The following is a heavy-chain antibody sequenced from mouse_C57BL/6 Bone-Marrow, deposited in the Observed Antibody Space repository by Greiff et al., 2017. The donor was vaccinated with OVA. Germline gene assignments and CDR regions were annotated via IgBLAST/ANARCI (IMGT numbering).Heavy chain of an antibody. Sequence: QVQLQQPGAELVKPGASVKLSCKASGYTFTSYWMHWVKQRPGQGLEWIGMIHPNSGSTNYNEKFKSKATLTVDKSSSTAYMQLSSLTSEDSAVYYCARDLLLRPAWFAYWGQGTLVTVSA. D-gene: IGHD1-1*01. V-gene: IGHV1-64*01. CDR2: IHPNSGST. J-gene: IGHJ3*01. CDR3: ARDLLLRPAWFAY. CDR1: GYTFTSYW.